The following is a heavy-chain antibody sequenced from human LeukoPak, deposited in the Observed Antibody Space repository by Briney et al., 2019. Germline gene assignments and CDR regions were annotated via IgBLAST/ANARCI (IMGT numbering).Heavy chain of an antibody. V-gene: IGHV4-38-2*02. Sequence: SETLSLTCTVSHYSISSAFYWGWIRQPPGKGLEWIGSFHYSGSTYYNPSLKSRVTISVDTSNNQFSLKLTSVTAADTAVYCARGSHYGDYGYWGQGTLVTVSS. CDR3: ARGSHYGDYGY. D-gene: IGHD4-17*01. CDR1: HYSISSAFY. CDR2: FHYSGST. J-gene: IGHJ4*02.